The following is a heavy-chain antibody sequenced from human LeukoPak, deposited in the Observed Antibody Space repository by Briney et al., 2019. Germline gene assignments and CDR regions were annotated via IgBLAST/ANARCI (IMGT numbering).Heavy chain of an antibody. D-gene: IGHD4-23*01. Sequence: PGGSLRLSCAASGFTFSSYAMSWVRQAPGKGLEWVSAISGSGGSTYYADSVKGRFTISRDNSKNTLYLQMNSLRAEDTAVYYCTAAVVLKYYFDYWGQGTLVTVSS. CDR3: TAAVVLKYYFDY. CDR2: ISGSGGST. CDR1: GFTFSSYA. V-gene: IGHV3-23*01. J-gene: IGHJ4*02.